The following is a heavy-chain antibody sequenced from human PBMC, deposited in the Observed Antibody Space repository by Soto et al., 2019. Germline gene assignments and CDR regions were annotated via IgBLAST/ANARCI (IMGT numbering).Heavy chain of an antibody. CDR3: ASLRAIAARPGEGYYYGMDV. D-gene: IGHD6-6*01. CDR1: GGSFSGYY. J-gene: IGHJ6*02. V-gene: IGHV4-34*01. Sequence: SETLSLTCAVYGGSFSGYYWSWIRQPPGKGLEWIGEINHSGSTNYNPSLKSRVTISVDTSKNQFSLKLSSVTAADTAVYYCASLRAIAARPGEGYYYGMDVWGQGTTVTVSS. CDR2: INHSGST.